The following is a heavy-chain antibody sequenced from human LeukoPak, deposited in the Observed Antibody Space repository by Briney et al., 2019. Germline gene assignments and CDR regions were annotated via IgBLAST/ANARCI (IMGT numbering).Heavy chain of an antibody. CDR2: ISYDGSNK. J-gene: IGHJ4*02. CDR1: GFTFSSYG. V-gene: IGHV3-30*18. D-gene: IGHD6-6*01. Sequence: GGSLRLSCAAFGFTFSSYGMHWVRQAPGKGLEWVAVISYDGSNKYYADSVKGRFTISRDNSKNTLYLQMNSLRAEDTAVYYCAKDFRTVYSSSSAPDYWGQGTLVTVSS. CDR3: AKDFRTVYSSSSAPDY.